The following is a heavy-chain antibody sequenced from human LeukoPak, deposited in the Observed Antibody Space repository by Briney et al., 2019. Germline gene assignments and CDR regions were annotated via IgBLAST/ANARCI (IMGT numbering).Heavy chain of an antibody. Sequence: GASVKVSCKASGYTFTGYYMHWVRQAPGQGLEWMGWINPNSGGTNYAQKFQGRVTMTRDTSISTAYMELSRLRSDDTAVYYCARDRSAAAGLIGYWGQGTLVTVSS. CDR1: GYTFTGYY. V-gene: IGHV1-2*02. D-gene: IGHD6-13*01. CDR2: INPNSGGT. J-gene: IGHJ4*02. CDR3: ARDRSAAAGLIGY.